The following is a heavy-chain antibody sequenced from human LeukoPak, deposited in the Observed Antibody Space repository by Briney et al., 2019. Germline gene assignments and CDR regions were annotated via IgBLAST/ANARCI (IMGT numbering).Heavy chain of an antibody. J-gene: IGHJ1*01. D-gene: IGHD4-17*01. V-gene: IGHV3-23*01. CDR1: GFTFSSYA. CDR3: AKARGDYGDYVGYFQH. CDR2: ISGSGGST. Sequence: PGGSLRLSCAASGFTFSSYAMSWVRQAPGKGLEWVSAISGSGGSTYYADSVRGRFTIPRDNSKNTLYLQMNSLRAEDTAVYYCAKARGDYGDYVGYFQHWGQGTLVTVSS.